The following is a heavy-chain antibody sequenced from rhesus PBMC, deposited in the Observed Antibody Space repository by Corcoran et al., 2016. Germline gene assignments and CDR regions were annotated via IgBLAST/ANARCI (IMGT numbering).Heavy chain of an antibody. V-gene: IGHV4-80*01. CDR1: GASIRSYW. Sequence: QVQLQESGPGLVKPSETLSLTCAGPGASIRSYWWSWIRQPPGKGLGWIGEINGNSGSTYYNPSLKSRVTISKDASKNQFSLKLSSVTAADTAVYYCARDQSSGWGYFESWGQGVLVTVSS. CDR2: INGNSGST. CDR3: ARDQSSGWGYFES. J-gene: IGHJ1*01. D-gene: IGHD6-31*01.